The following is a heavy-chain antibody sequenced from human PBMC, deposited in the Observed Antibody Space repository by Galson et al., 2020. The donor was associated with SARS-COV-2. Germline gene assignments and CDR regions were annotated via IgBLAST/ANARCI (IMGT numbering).Heavy chain of an antibody. CDR3: ARSEEEDESLRVVVVYDAFDI. CDR2: ISSSGSTI. CDR1: GFTFSSYE. J-gene: IGHJ3*02. D-gene: IGHD3-22*01. V-gene: IGHV3-48*03. Sequence: GGSLRLSCAASGFTFSSYEMNWVRQAPGKGLEWVSYISSSGSTIYYADSVKGRFTISRDNAKNSLYLQMNSLRAEDTAVYYCARSEEEDESLRVVVVYDAFDIWGQGTMVTVSS.